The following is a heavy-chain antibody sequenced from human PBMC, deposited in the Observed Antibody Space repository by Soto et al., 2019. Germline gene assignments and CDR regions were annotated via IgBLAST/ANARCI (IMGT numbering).Heavy chain of an antibody. V-gene: IGHV4-38-2*02. CDR1: GYSISTGYY. CDR3: ARVFGQTYFDY. D-gene: IGHD3-10*02. CDR2: IYHSGST. J-gene: IGHJ4*02. Sequence: PSATLSLTCTVSGYSISTGYYWGLIRQPPGKGLEWIGSIYHSGSTYYNPSLKSRVTISVDTSKNQFSLKLSSVTAADTAVYYCARVFGQTYFDYWGQGTLVTVSS.